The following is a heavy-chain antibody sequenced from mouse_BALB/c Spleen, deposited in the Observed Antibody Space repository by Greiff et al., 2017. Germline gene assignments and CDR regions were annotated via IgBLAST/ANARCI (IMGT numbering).Heavy chain of an antibody. CDR3: ASYLDSSGYSAWFAY. D-gene: IGHD3-2*01. V-gene: IGHV1-7*01. Sequence: QVHVKQSGAELAKPGASVKMSCKASGYTFTSYWMHWVKQRPGQGLEWIGYINPSTGYTEYNQKFKDKATLTADKSSSTAYMQLSSLTSEDSAVYYCASYLDSSGYSAWFAYWGQGTLVTVSA. CDR1: GYTFTSYW. J-gene: IGHJ3*01. CDR2: INPSTGYT.